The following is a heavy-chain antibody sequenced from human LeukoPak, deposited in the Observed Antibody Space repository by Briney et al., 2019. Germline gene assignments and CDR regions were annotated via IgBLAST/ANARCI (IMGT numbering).Heavy chain of an antibody. D-gene: IGHD2-21*02. Sequence: ASVKVSCKASGGTFSSYAISWVRQAPGQGLEWMGGIIPIFGTANYAQKFQGRVTITADESTSTAYMELSSLRSEDTAVYYCARGRPYCGGDCYLDHWGQGTLVTVSS. CDR3: ARGRPYCGGDCYLDH. CDR2: IIPIFGTA. V-gene: IGHV1-69*13. J-gene: IGHJ4*02. CDR1: GGTFSSYA.